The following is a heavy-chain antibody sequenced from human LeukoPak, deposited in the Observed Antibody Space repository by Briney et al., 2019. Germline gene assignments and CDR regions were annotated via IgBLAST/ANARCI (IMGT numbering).Heavy chain of an antibody. Sequence: ASVKVSCKASGGTFSSYAISWVRQAPGQGLEWMGGIIPIFGTANYAQKFQGRVPITADKSTSTAYMELSSLRSEDTAVYYCARSAAAVFDRFDPWGQGTLVTVSS. CDR2: IIPIFGTA. CDR1: GGTFSSYA. J-gene: IGHJ5*02. V-gene: IGHV1-69*06. CDR3: ARSAAAVFDRFDP. D-gene: IGHD6-13*01.